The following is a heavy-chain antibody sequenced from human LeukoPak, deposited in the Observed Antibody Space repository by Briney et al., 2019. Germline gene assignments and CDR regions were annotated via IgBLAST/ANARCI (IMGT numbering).Heavy chain of an antibody. CDR2: ISSSSSYI. Sequence: GGSLRLSCAASGFTFSSYSMNWVRQAPGKGLEWVSSISSSSSYIYYADSVKGRFTISRDNAKNPLYLQMNSLRAEDTAVYYCASGNYYYYYMDVWGKGTTVTVSS. CDR3: ASGNYYYYYMDV. J-gene: IGHJ6*03. CDR1: GFTFSSYS. D-gene: IGHD2-15*01. V-gene: IGHV3-21*01.